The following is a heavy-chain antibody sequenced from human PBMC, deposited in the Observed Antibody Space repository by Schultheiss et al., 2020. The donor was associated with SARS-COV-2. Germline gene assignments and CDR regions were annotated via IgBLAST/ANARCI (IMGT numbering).Heavy chain of an antibody. CDR3: ARMGAPSSADY. D-gene: IGHD3-22*01. CDR2: IYYSGST. J-gene: IGHJ4*02. Sequence: SETLSLTCTVSGGSISSGGYYWSWIRQHPGKGLEWIGYIYYSGSTYSNPSLKSRVTISVDTSKNQFSLKLSSVTAADTAVYYCARMGAPSSADYWGQGTLVTVSS. V-gene: IGHV4-31*03. CDR1: GGSISSGGYY.